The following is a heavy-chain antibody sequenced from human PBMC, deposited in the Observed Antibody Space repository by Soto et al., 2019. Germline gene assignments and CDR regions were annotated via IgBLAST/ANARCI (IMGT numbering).Heavy chain of an antibody. J-gene: IGHJ5*02. CDR2: IYYAGTT. CDR1: GGSINNYY. D-gene: IGHD3-22*01. Sequence: SETLSLTCSVSGGSINNYYWSWIRQPPGKGLEFIGYIYYAGTTTYNPSLKSRVTISVDMSKNQFSLKLSSVTAADTAVYYCARLGGYYRAPLSWCQATLGT. CDR3: ARLGGYYRAPLS. V-gene: IGHV4-59*08.